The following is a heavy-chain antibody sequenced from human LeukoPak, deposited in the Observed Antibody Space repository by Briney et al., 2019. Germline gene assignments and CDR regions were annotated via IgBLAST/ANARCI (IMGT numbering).Heavy chain of an antibody. Sequence: PGGSLRLSCAASGFTFSPYAMHWVRRAPGKGLEWVALISYNGSPQRYADSVMGRFTISADNSKNTLYLQMNSLRAEDTAVYYCAKDHTIFGVVHDAFDIWGQGTMVTVSS. V-gene: IGHV3-30*02. CDR1: GFTFSPYA. CDR2: ISYNGSPQ. CDR3: AKDHTIFGVVHDAFDI. J-gene: IGHJ3*02. D-gene: IGHD3-3*01.